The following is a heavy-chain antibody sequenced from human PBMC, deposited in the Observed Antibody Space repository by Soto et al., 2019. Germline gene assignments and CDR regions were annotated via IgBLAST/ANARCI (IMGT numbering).Heavy chain of an antibody. D-gene: IGHD3-3*01. CDR1: GYTFTSYG. CDR3: ARAIKIFGVVYGMDI. V-gene: IGHV1-18*01. CDR2: ISAYNGNT. Sequence: ASVKVSCKASGYTFTSYGISWVRQAPGQGLEWRGWISAYNGNTNYAQKLQGRVTMTTDTSTSTAYMELRSRRSDDTAVYYCARAIKIFGVVYGMDIWRQGTTVTVA. J-gene: IGHJ6*02.